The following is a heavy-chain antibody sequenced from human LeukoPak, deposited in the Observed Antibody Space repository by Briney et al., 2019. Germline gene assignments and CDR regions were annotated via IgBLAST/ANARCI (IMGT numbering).Heavy chain of an antibody. Sequence: SETLSLTCTVSGGSISISSYYWGWIRQPPGKGLEGIGSIYYSGSTYYNPSLKSRVTISVDTSKHQFSLKLSSVTAGDTAVYYCASRSNSIDNWFDPWGEGTLVSVSS. D-gene: IGHD4-23*01. J-gene: IGHJ5*02. V-gene: IGHV4-39*01. CDR3: ASRSNSIDNWFDP. CDR2: IYYSGST. CDR1: GGSISISSYY.